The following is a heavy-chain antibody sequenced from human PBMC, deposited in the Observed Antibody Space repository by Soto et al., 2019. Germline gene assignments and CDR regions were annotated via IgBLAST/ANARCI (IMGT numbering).Heavy chain of an antibody. CDR2: RSYDGSNK. Sequence: QMQLVESGRGVVQPGRSLRLSCAASGFTFSSYGMHWVRQAPGKGLEWVAVRSYDGSNKYYADSVKGRFTISRDNSKHTLYLQMNGLRTEDTAGYYCAKHQGGVMDVYYGMVVWGQGTTVTVSS. CDR1: GFTFSSYG. J-gene: IGHJ6*02. V-gene: IGHV3-30*18. D-gene: IGHD3-16*01. CDR3: AKHQGGVMDVYYGMVV.